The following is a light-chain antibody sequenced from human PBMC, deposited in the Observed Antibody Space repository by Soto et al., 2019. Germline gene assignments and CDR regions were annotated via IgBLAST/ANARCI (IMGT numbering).Light chain of an antibody. CDR2: DVS. J-gene: IGKJ5*01. V-gene: IGKV3-15*01. Sequence: EVVMTQSPATLPVSPWKRASLSAKASQSARSSLGWYQQTHGKTPRLLIHDVSIRDTGIPARFNGSGSGTEFTLTISRLQSEDFEVYYCQQYNNWPPTFGQGTRLEIK. CDR3: QQYNNWPPT. CDR1: QSARSS.